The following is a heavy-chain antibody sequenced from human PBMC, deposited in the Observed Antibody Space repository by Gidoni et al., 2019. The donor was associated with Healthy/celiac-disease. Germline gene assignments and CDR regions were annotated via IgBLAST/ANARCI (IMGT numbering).Heavy chain of an antibody. CDR2: INPSGGST. V-gene: IGHV1-46*01. CDR1: GYTFTSYY. CDR3: ARDAGDYDFWSGYPRGGDYYGMDV. Sequence: QVQLVQSGAEVKKPGASVKVSCKASGYTFTSYYMHWVRPAPGQGLEWMGIINPSGGSTSYAQKFQGRVTMTRDTSTSTVYMELSSLRSEDTAVYYWARDAGDYDFWSGYPRGGDYYGMDVWGQGTTVTVSS. J-gene: IGHJ6*02. D-gene: IGHD3-3*01.